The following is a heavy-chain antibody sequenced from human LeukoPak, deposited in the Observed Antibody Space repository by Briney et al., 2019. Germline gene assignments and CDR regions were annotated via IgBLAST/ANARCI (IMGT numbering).Heavy chain of an antibody. CDR2: INRSGST. Sequence: PSETLSLTCAVYGVSISGYYWSWIRQPPGKGLEWIGEINRSGSTNYNPSLKSRVTISVDTSKKQFSLKLSSVTAADTAVYYCARSAGFVVVPTAAFDIWGQGTMVTVSS. V-gene: IGHV4-34*01. J-gene: IGHJ3*02. CDR3: ARSAGFVVVPTAAFDI. CDR1: GVSISGYY. D-gene: IGHD2-2*01.